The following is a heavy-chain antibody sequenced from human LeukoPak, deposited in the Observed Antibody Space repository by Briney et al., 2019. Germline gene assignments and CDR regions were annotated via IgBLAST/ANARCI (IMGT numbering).Heavy chain of an antibody. V-gene: IGHV3-9*01. CDR3: AKDPYYSSSSPFFDY. CDR2: ISWNSGNI. Sequence: GGSLRLSCAVSGITFSRLPMTWVRQAPGKGLEWVSGISWNSGNIEYADSVKGRFTISRDNAKKSLFLQMSSLRAEDTALYYCAKDPYYSSSSPFFDYWGQGTLVTVSS. CDR1: GITFSRLP. D-gene: IGHD6-6*01. J-gene: IGHJ4*02.